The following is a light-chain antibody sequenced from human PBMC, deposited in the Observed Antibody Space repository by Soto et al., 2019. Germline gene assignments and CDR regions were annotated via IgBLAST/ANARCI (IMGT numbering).Light chain of an antibody. J-gene: IGLJ2*01. CDR2: QDT. V-gene: IGLV3-1*01. Sequence: SYELTQPPSVSVSPGQTVSITCSGDKLGDKYACWYQQKPGQSPVLVIYQDTKRPSGIPERFSGSDSGNTATLTIGGTQAMDEADYYCQAWDSSTVVFGGGTKLTVL. CDR3: QAWDSSTVV. CDR1: KLGDKY.